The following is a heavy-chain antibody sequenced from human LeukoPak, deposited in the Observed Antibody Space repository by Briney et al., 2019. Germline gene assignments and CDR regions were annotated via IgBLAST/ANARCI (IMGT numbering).Heavy chain of an antibody. J-gene: IGHJ4*02. D-gene: IGHD3-3*01. V-gene: IGHV1-2*02. CDR1: GYTFTGYY. Sequence: ASVKVSCKASGYTFTGYYMHWVRQAPGQGLEWMGWINPNSGGTNYAQKFQGRVTMTRDTSISTAYMELSRLRSDDTAVYYCARDRGGVTIFEADYWGQGTLVTVSS. CDR2: INPNSGGT. CDR3: ARDRGGVTIFEADY.